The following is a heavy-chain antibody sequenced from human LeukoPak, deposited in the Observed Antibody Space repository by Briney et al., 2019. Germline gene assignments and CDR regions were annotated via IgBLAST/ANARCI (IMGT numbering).Heavy chain of an antibody. CDR1: GGSISSSSHY. D-gene: IGHD6-13*01. J-gene: IGHJ4*02. CDR2: IYYSGST. Sequence: SETLSLTCTVSGGSISSSSHYWAWIRQSPGTGLEWIGSIYYSGSTYYNPSLKSRVTISVDTSKNQFSLKLSSVTAADTAVYYCADHIAAAGHHYFDYWGQGTLVTVSS. V-gene: IGHV4-39*07. CDR3: ADHIAAAGHHYFDY.